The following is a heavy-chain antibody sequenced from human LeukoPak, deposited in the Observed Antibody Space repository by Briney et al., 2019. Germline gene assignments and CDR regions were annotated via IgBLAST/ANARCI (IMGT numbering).Heavy chain of an antibody. CDR3: ARHRPGERRFDP. CDR1: GGSIRNDY. V-gene: IGHV4-59*08. CDR2: INYSGST. D-gene: IGHD3-16*01. Sequence: PSETLSLTRAVSGGSIRNDYWSWIRQPPGKGLEWIAYINYSGSTNYNPSLESRVTISVDTSKNLFSLKFTSVTAADTAVYYCARHRPGERRFDPWGQGTLVTVSS. J-gene: IGHJ5*02.